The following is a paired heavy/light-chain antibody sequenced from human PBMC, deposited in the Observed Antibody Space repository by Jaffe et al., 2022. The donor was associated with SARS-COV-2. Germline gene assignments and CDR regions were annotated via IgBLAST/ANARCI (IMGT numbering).Light chain of an antibody. V-gene: IGKV1-39*01. Sequence: DIQMTQSPSSLSASVGDRVTITCRASQSISSYFNWYQQKAGKAPKVLIYAASSLQSGVPSRFSGSGSGTDFTLTISSLQPEDFATYYCQQSYSTPYTFGQGTKLEIK. CDR1: QSISSY. CDR3: QQSYSTPYT. J-gene: IGKJ2*01. CDR2: AAS.
Heavy chain of an antibody. CDR2: ISSSSSYT. CDR1: GFTFSDYY. CDR3: ARRTASDYYYTMDV. J-gene: IGHJ6*02. Sequence: QVQLVESGGGLVKPGGSLRLSCTASGFTFSDYYLSWIRQAPGKGLEWVSGISSSSSYTNYADSVKGRFTISRDNAKNSLYLQMNTLRAEDTAVYYCARRTASDYYYTMDVWGQGTTVTVSS. V-gene: IGHV3-11*06. D-gene: IGHD1-1*01.